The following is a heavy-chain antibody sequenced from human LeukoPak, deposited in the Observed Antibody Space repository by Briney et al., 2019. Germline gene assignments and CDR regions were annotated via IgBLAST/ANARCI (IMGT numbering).Heavy chain of an antibody. D-gene: IGHD2-21*02. V-gene: IGHV3-66*01. Sequence: GGSLRLSCAASGFTVSSNYMSWVRQAPGKGLEWVSVIYSGGSTYYADSVKGRFTISRDNSKNTLYLQMNSLRAEDTAVYYCARETPACGGDCSAFDIWGQGTMVTVSS. CDR1: GFTVSSNY. J-gene: IGHJ3*02. CDR2: IYSGGST. CDR3: ARETPACGGDCSAFDI.